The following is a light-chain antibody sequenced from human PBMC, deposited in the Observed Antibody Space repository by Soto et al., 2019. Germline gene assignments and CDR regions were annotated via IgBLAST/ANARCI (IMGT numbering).Light chain of an antibody. V-gene: IGLV2-14*03. Sequence: QSVLTQPASVSGSPGQSITISCIGTSSDVGGYNYVSWYQQHPGKAPKLMIYDVSDRPSGVSNRFSASKSGNTASLTISGLQAEDEADYYWCSYTSSSTPWVFGTGTKITV. J-gene: IGLJ1*01. CDR1: SSDVGGYNY. CDR2: DVS. CDR3: CSYTSSSTPWV.